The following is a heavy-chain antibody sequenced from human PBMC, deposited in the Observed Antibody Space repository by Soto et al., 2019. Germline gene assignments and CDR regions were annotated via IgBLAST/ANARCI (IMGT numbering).Heavy chain of an antibody. V-gene: IGHV1-69*12. CDR3: SSVETQRYYSGMDV. Sequence: QVQLVQSGAEVKKPGSSVKVSGNASGGTFSSYAISWVRQAPGQGLEWMGGIIPIFRTADYAQKFQGRVTITADEYTSTADMELSSLRSEDTAVYYCSSVETQRYYSGMDVWGPGTTVTVSS. CDR2: IIPIFRTA. D-gene: IGHD2-15*01. J-gene: IGHJ6*02. CDR1: GGTFSSYA.